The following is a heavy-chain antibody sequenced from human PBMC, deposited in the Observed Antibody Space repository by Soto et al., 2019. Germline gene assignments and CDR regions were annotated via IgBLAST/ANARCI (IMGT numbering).Heavy chain of an antibody. Sequence: LILSCAASGFPFSYYYMSWIRQAPGKGLECVSYISSSGSTIYYADSVKGRFTISRDNAKNSLYLQMNSLRAEDTAVYYCARDNPISNWFDPWGQGTLVTVSS. V-gene: IGHV3-11*01. J-gene: IGHJ5*02. CDR1: GFPFSYYY. CDR3: ARDNPISNWFDP. CDR2: ISSSGSTI.